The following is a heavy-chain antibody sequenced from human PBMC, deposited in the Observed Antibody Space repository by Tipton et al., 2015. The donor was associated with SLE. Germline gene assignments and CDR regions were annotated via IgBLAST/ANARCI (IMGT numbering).Heavy chain of an antibody. J-gene: IGHJ4*02. V-gene: IGHV4-59*01. D-gene: IGHD5-24*01. Sequence: TLSLTCTVSGGSISSYYWSWIRQPPGKGLEWIGEINHSGSTYYNPSLKSRVTISLDTSENQFSLKLSSVTAADTAVYYCARDLDGYNYGDYWGQGILVTVSS. CDR2: INHSGST. CDR1: GGSISSYY. CDR3: ARDLDGYNYGDY.